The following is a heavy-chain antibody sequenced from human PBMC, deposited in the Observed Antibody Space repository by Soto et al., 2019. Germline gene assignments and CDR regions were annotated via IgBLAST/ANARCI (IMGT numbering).Heavy chain of an antibody. Sequence: SVKVSCKASGGTFSSYAISWVRQAPGQGLEWMGGIIPIFGTANYAQKFQGRVTITADESTSTAYMELSSLRSEDTAVYYCARPPNSLYDSYYYGMDVWGQGTTVTVSS. CDR3: ARPPNSLYDSYYYGMDV. D-gene: IGHD3-22*01. V-gene: IGHV1-69*13. CDR2: IIPIFGTA. CDR1: GGTFSSYA. J-gene: IGHJ6*02.